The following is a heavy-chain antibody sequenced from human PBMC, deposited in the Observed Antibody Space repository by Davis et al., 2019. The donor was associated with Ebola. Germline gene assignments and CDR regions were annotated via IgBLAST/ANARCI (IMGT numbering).Heavy chain of an antibody. J-gene: IGHJ4*02. Sequence: MPSETLSLTCTVSGGSMSSYYWSWIRQPPGKGLEWIGYIYYSGSTNYNPSLKGRVTISVDTSKNQFSLELSSVTAADTAVYYCAREAPYCSGGRCYDYWGQGTLVTVSS. CDR2: IYYSGST. CDR3: AREAPYCSGGRCYDY. V-gene: IGHV4-59*01. CDR1: GGSMSSYY. D-gene: IGHD2-15*01.